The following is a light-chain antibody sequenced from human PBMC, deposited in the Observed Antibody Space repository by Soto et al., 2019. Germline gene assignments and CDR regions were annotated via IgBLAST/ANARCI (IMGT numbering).Light chain of an antibody. CDR3: AAWDDSVSGPV. J-gene: IGLJ3*02. CDR2: SNN. V-gene: IGLV1-47*02. CDR1: SSNIGTNY. Sequence: QLVLTQPPSASGTPGQRVTISCSGSSSNIGTNYAYWYQHLPGTAPKLLIYSNNQRPSVVPDRFSGSKSGTSASLAISGLRSEDEADYYCAAWDDSVSGPVFGGGTKLTVL.